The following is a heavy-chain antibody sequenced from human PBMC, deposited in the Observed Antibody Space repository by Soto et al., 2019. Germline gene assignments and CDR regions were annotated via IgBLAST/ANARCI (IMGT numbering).Heavy chain of an antibody. CDR2: MNPNSGNA. CDR1: GYIFTSYD. D-gene: IGHD5-18*01. Sequence: QVQLVQSGAEVKKPGASVKVSCKASGYIFTSYDINWVRQATGQRLEWMGWMNPNSGNAGSVQKFQGRLTMTRNTSIATAYMELSSLRSEDTAGYYWARSPRGYSSADSWGQGTLVSVSS. V-gene: IGHV1-8*02. J-gene: IGHJ4*02. CDR3: ARSPRGYSSADS.